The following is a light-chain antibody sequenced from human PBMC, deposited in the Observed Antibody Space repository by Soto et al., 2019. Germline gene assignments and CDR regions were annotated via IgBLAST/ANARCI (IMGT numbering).Light chain of an antibody. CDR1: QGISSS. Sequence: IQLTQSPSSLSASVGDRVTITCRASQGISSSLAWYQQTPGKAPKFLIYAASTLQSGVPARFSGSGSWTDFTLTISSLQPEDFATYYCQQVNSYPLTFGGGTKVDIK. CDR2: AAS. V-gene: IGKV1-9*01. CDR3: QQVNSYPLT. J-gene: IGKJ4*01.